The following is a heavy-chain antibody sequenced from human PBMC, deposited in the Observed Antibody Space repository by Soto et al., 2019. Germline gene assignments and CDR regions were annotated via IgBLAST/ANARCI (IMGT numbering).Heavy chain of an antibody. J-gene: IGHJ6*02. CDR1: GGSFSGYY. V-gene: IGHV4-34*01. CDR3: RSSTSCYDESCVDV. Sequence: PSETLSLTCAVYGGSFSGYYWSWIRQPPGKGLEWIGSLYHIGSTHYNTSLKSRVTISVDTSKNHFSLELSSVTAADTAIYYCRSSTSCYDESCVDVWGQGTMVTVSS. CDR2: LYHIGST. D-gene: IGHD2-2*01.